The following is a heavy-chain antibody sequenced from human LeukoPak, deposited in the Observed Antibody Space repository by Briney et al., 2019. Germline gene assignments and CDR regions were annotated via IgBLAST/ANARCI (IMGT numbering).Heavy chain of an antibody. D-gene: IGHD3-22*01. V-gene: IGHV1-18*01. CDR3: ARDKGYYYDSSARYFQH. CDR1: GYTYTNYG. J-gene: IGHJ1*01. Sequence: GASVKVSCKASGYTYTNYGFSWVRQAPGQGLEWMGWISAYNGNTNYAQKFQGRVTMTTDTSTTTAYMELRSLRSDDTAVYYCARDKGYYYDSSARYFQHWGQGTLVTVSS. CDR2: ISAYNGNT.